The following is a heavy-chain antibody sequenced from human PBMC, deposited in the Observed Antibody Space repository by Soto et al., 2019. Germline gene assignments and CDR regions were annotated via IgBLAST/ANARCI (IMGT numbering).Heavy chain of an antibody. J-gene: IGHJ6*02. V-gene: IGHV3-30-3*01. CDR2: ISYDVSNK. CDR3: ARDGEGSGWQYYYSYGMDV. CDR1: GFTFSSYA. D-gene: IGHD6-19*01. Sequence: QVQLVESGGGVVQPGRSLRLSCAASGFTFSSYAMHWVRQAPGKGLEWVAVISYDVSNKYYADSVKGRFTISRDNSKNTLYLQMNSLRAEDTAVYYCARDGEGSGWQYYYSYGMDVWGQGTTVTVSS.